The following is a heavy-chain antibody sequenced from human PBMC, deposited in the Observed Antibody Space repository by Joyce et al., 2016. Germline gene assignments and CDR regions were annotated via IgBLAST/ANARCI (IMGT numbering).Heavy chain of an antibody. V-gene: IGHV3-53*01. CDR1: GFPGSNNY. Sequence: EVQLVESGGGLIQPGGSLRLSCAASGFPGSNNYMTWVRQAPGKGLEWVSFIYSGGDTYYADSVKARFTISRDKNTLYLQMNSLRVEDTAVYYCARVPGFHWGQGTLVAVSS. CDR2: IYSGGDT. CDR3: ARVPGFH. J-gene: IGHJ4*02.